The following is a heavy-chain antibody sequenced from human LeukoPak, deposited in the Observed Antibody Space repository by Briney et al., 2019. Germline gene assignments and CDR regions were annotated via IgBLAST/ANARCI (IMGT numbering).Heavy chain of an antibody. CDR3: ARDVMPGYCSGGSCQPGNY. V-gene: IGHV3-30-3*01. CDR2: ISYDRSNK. J-gene: IGHJ4*02. D-gene: IGHD2-15*01. CDR1: GFTFSSYA. Sequence: GGSLRLSCAASGFTFSSYAMHWVRQAPGKGLEWVAVISYDRSNKYYADSVKGRFTISRDNSKNTLYLQMNSLRAEDTAVYYCARDVMPGYCSGGSCQPGNYWGQGTLVTVSS.